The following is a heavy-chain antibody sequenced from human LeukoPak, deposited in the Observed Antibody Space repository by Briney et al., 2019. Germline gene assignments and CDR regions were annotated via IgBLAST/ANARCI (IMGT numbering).Heavy chain of an antibody. Sequence: SETLSLTCTVSGGSISSHYWSWLRQPPGKGLEWIGYIYYSGSTNYNPSLKSRVTISVDTSKNQFSLKLSSVTAADTAVYYCARDPYSSGWYGHFDYWGQGTLVTVSS. J-gene: IGHJ4*02. D-gene: IGHD6-19*01. V-gene: IGHV4-59*11. CDR2: IYYSGST. CDR3: ARDPYSSGWYGHFDY. CDR1: GGSISSHY.